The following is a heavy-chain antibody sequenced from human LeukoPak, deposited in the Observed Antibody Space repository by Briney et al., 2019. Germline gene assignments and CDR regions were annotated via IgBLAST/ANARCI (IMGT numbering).Heavy chain of an antibody. CDR3: AREVVAAATAFDP. J-gene: IGHJ5*02. CDR2: IYTSGST. D-gene: IGHD2-15*01. Sequence: PSQTLSLTCTVSGGSISSGSYYWSWIRQPAGKGLEWIGRIYTSGSTNYNPSPKSRVTISVDTSKNQFSLKLSSVTAADTAVYYCAREVVAAATAFDPWGQGTLVTVSS. V-gene: IGHV4-61*02. CDR1: GGSISSGSYY.